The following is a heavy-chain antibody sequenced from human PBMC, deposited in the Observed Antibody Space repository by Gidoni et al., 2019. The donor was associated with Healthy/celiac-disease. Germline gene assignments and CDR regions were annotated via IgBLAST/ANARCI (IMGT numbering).Heavy chain of an antibody. J-gene: IGHJ4*02. V-gene: IGHV3-23*01. CDR2: ISGSGGST. CDR1: GFTFSSYA. D-gene: IGHD1-26*01. Sequence: EVQLLESGGGLVQPGGSLRLSCAASGFTFSSYAMGWVRQAPGTGLEWVSAISGSGGSTYYADSVKGRFTISRDNSKNTLYLQMNSLRAEDTAVYYCAKEGGWESENLGDFDYWGQGTLVTVSS. CDR3: AKEGGWESENLGDFDY.